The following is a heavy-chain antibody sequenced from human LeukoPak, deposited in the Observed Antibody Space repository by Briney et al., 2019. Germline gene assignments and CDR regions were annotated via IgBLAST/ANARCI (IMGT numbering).Heavy chain of an antibody. CDR2: IIPIFGTA. Sequence: ASVKVFCKASGGTFSSYAISWVRQAPGQGLEWMGGIIPIFGTANYAQKFQGRVTITADESTSTAYMELSSLRSEDTAVYYCARDAGYCSSTSCSDNFDYWGQGTLVTVSS. CDR3: ARDAGYCSSTSCSDNFDY. J-gene: IGHJ4*02. CDR1: GGTFSSYA. D-gene: IGHD2-2*01. V-gene: IGHV1-69*13.